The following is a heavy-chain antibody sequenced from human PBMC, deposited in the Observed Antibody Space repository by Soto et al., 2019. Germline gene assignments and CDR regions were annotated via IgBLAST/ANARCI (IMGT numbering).Heavy chain of an antibody. Sequence: SGPTLVKPTQTLTLTCTFSGFSLSTSGVGVGWIRQPPGKALEWLALIYWDDDKRYSPSLKSRLTITKDTSKNQVVLTMTNMDPVDTATYYCAHRTFDLSSSSRYNWFDPWGQGTLVTVSS. CDR1: GFSLSTSGVG. CDR2: IYWDDDK. CDR3: AHRTFDLSSSSRYNWFDP. D-gene: IGHD6-6*01. J-gene: IGHJ5*02. V-gene: IGHV2-5*02.